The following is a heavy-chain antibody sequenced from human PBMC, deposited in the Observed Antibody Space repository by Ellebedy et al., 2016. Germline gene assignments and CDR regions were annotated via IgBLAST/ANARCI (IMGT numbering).Heavy chain of an antibody. Sequence: SETLSLXXTVSGGSISTSSYYWSWIRQPPGNGLEWIGTIYFSGGTYYNPSLKSRVTISVDTSKNQFSLRLSSVTAADTAVYYCARQLWLQSPFGYWGQGTLVTVSS. CDR3: ARQLWLQSPFGY. V-gene: IGHV4-39*07. CDR2: IYFSGGT. J-gene: IGHJ4*02. CDR1: GGSISTSSYY. D-gene: IGHD5-18*01.